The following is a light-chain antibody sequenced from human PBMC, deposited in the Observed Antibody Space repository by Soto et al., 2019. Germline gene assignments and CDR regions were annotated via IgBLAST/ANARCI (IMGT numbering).Light chain of an antibody. J-gene: IGKJ2*01. V-gene: IGKV1-39*01. CDR1: QNIGTY. CDR3: HQSYSSLVYT. Sequence: DIQMTQSPSSLSASVGDRVTITCRASQNIGTYLNWYQQKPGKAPTDLIYTASTLQSGVPSRFSGSGSGTDVTLTINSLQPEDSSAYYCHQSYSSLVYTFGPGTKLEIK. CDR2: TAS.